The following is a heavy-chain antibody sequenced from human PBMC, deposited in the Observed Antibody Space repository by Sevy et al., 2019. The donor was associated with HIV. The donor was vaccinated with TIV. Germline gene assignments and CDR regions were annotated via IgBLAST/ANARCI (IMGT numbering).Heavy chain of an antibody. CDR1: GYTFTSYG. CDR3: ARGYSCGLRYYYYGMDV. D-gene: IGHD5-18*01. J-gene: IGHJ6*02. Sequence: ASVKVSCKASGYTFTSYGISWVRQAPGQGLEWMGWISAYNGNTNYAQKLQGRVTMTTDTSTRTAYMELRSRRSDDTAVYYCARGYSCGLRYYYYGMDVWGQGTTVTVSS. V-gene: IGHV1-18*01. CDR2: ISAYNGNT.